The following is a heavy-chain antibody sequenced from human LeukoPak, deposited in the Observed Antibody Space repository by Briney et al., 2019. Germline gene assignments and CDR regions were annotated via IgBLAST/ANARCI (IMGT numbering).Heavy chain of an antibody. D-gene: IGHD1-14*01. CDR1: GFTFSSYA. J-gene: IGHJ4*02. Sequence: ETGGSLRLSCAASGFTFSSYAMSWVCQAPGKGLEWVSAISGSGGSTYYADSVKGRFTISRDNSKNTLYLQMNSLRAEDTAVYYCAKDLAGILKGNDYWGQGTLVTVSS. V-gene: IGHV3-23*01. CDR3: AKDLAGILKGNDY. CDR2: ISGSGGST.